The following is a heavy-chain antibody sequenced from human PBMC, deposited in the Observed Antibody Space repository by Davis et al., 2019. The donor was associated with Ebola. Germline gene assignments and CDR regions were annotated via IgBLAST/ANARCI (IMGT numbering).Heavy chain of an antibody. CDR3: ARDLTAGTGWFDP. CDR1: GYTFTHYG. D-gene: IGHD6-13*01. J-gene: IGHJ5*02. CDR2: ISAYNGDT. Sequence: AASVKVSCKASGYTFTHYGISWVRQAPGQGLEWIGWISAYNGDTNYAQKLQGRVTMTTDTSTSTAYMELRSLRSDDTAVYYCARDLTAGTGWFDPWGQGTLVTVSS. V-gene: IGHV1-18*04.